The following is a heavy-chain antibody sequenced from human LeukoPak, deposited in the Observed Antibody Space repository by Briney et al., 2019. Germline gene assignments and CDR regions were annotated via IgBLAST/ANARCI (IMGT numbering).Heavy chain of an antibody. J-gene: IGHJ4*02. Sequence: SETLSLTCAVSGYSISSAYYWGWIRKPPGKGLEGCGIYYHSGSTYYNPSLKSRVTISVDTSEKQFCLKLSSASAADTAVYYCARLIWFGENTYFADWGQGTLVTVSS. D-gene: IGHD3-10*01. CDR2: YYHSGST. CDR3: ARLIWFGENTYFAD. V-gene: IGHV4-38-2*01. CDR1: GYSISSAYY.